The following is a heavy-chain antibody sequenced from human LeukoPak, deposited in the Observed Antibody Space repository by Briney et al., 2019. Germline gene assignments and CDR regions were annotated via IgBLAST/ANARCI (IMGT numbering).Heavy chain of an antibody. D-gene: IGHD5-18*01. V-gene: IGHV4-34*01. CDR2: INHSGNT. J-gene: IGHJ4*02. CDR3: ARHFRGYPYYFDY. Sequence: SETLSLTCAVYGGSFNSDYWSWIRQPPGKGLEWIGEINHSGNTNYNPSLKSRVTISVDTSKNQFSLKLTSVIAADTAVYYCARHFRGYPYYFDYWGQGTLVTVSS. CDR1: GGSFNSDY.